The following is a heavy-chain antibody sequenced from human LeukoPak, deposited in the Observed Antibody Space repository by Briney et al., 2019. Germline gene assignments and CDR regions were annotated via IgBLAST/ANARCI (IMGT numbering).Heavy chain of an antibody. J-gene: IGHJ3*02. CDR1: GGSISSYY. CDR2: IYYSGST. CDR3: ARLYRGYCSGGSCHQNAFDI. V-gene: IGHV4-59*08. Sequence: SETLSLTCTVSGGSISSYYWSWIRQPPGKGLEWIGYIYYSGSTNYNPSLKSRVTISVDTSKNQFSLKLSSVTAADTAVYYCARLYRGYCSGGSCHQNAFDIWGQGTMVSVFS. D-gene: IGHD2-15*01.